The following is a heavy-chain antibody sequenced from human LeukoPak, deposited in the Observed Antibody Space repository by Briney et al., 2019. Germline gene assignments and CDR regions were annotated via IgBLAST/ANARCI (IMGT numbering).Heavy chain of an antibody. J-gene: IGHJ6*03. V-gene: IGHV4-39*07. CDR3: AREYMDV. CDR2: IYYSGST. CDR1: GGSISSSSYY. Sequence: SETLSLTCTVSGGSISSSSYYWGWIRQPPGKGLEWIGSIYYSGSTYYDPSLKSRVTISVDTSKNQFSLKLSSVTAADTAVYYRAREYMDVWGKGTTVTVSS.